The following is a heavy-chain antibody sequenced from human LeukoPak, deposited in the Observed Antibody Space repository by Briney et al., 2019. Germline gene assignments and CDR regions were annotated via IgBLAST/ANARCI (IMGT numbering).Heavy chain of an antibody. CDR1: GYTFTSHY. V-gene: IGHV1-46*01. CDR2: INPSGSST. D-gene: IGHD1-26*01. J-gene: IGHJ5*02. Sequence: ASVKVSCKASGYTFTSHYMHWVRQAPGQGLEWMGLINPSGSSTLYAQKFQGRVTMTRDMSTTTDYMELSSLRSEDTAVYYCARDNSVGNIAWWFDPWGQGTLVTVSS. CDR3: ARDNSVGNIAWWFDP.